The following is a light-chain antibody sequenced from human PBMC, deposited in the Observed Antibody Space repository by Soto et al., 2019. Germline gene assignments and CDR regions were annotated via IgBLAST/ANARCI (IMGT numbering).Light chain of an antibody. CDR3: QQYYNWPLT. Sequence: EIVMTQSPATLSVSPGERATLSCRASQSVSSNLAWYQQKPGQAPRLLIYGASTRATGIPASFSGSGSGTEFTLTISSLQSEDFAVYYCQQYYNWPLTFGQGTRLEIK. J-gene: IGKJ5*01. CDR1: QSVSSN. V-gene: IGKV3-15*01. CDR2: GAS.